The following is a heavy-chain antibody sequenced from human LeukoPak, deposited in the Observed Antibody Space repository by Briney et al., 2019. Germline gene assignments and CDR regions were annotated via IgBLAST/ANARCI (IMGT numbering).Heavy chain of an antibody. CDR2: ITTSGST. Sequence: PGGSLRLSCAASGLTASHNVNNALSWVRHAPGKGLECVSGITTSGSTYYADSVKGRFTITRENSNNPLYLHMDSLRAEDTAVYYCAKAPVWNYYYGLDVWGQGTTVTVSS. V-gene: IGHV3-23*01. D-gene: IGHD2-21*01. CDR3: AKAPVWNYYYGLDV. J-gene: IGHJ6*02. CDR1: GLTASHNV.